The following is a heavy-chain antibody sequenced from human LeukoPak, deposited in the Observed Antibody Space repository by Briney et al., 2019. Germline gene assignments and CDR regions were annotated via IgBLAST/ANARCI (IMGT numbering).Heavy chain of an antibody. D-gene: IGHD3-10*01. J-gene: IGHJ4*02. V-gene: IGHV3-23*01. CDR2: INSSGDTT. CDR3: AKRLLNGSGSYYNENSFDY. CDR1: GFNFSNYA. Sequence: GGSLRLSCVASGFNFSNYAMSWVRQAPGKGLEWVSSINSSGDTTYYVDSVKGRFTISRDKSKNTLFLQMKSLRAEDTAVYYWAKRLLNGSGSYYNENSFDYWGQGTLVTVSS.